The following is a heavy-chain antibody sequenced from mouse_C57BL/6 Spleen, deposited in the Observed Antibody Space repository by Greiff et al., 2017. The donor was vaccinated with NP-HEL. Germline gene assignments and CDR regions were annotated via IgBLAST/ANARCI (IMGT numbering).Heavy chain of an antibody. D-gene: IGHD1-1*01. CDR1: GFTFSDYG. CDR3: ARHRDYYGSSPWYFDV. V-gene: IGHV5-15*01. CDR2: INNLAYSI. J-gene: IGHJ1*03. Sequence: EVQLVESGGGLVQPGGSLKLSCAASGFTFSDYGMAWVRQAPRKGPEWVAFINNLAYSIYYADTGTSPFTIARENAKNTLYLEMSSLRSEDTAMYYCARHRDYYGSSPWYFDVWGTGTTVTVSS.